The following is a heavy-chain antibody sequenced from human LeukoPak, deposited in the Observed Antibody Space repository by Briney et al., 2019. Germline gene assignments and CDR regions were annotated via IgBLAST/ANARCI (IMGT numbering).Heavy chain of an antibody. D-gene: IGHD6-19*01. CDR2: IIPIFGTA. V-gene: IGHV1-69*13. Sequence: SVKVSCKASGGTFSSYAITWVRQAPGQGLEWMGGIIPIFGTANYAQKFQGRVTITADESTSTAYMELSSLRSEDTAVYYCARDLSSGWYYFDYWGQGTLVTVSS. CDR3: ARDLSSGWYYFDY. J-gene: IGHJ4*02. CDR1: GGTFSSYA.